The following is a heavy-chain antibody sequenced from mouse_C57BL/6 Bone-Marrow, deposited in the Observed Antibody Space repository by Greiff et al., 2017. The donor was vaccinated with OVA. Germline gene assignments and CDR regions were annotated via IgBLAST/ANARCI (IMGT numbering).Heavy chain of an antibody. CDR2: ISSGSSTI. Sequence: EVQLVESGGGLVKPGGSLKLSCAASGFTFSDYGMHWVRQAPEKGLEWVAYISSGSSTIYYADTVKGRFTITRDNAKNTLYLQMTSLRSEDTAMYYCARQVYDGYSPWFAGWGQGTMVTVST. CDR3: ARQVYDGYSPWFAG. CDR1: GFTFSDYG. V-gene: IGHV5-17*01. D-gene: IGHD2-3*01. J-gene: IGHJ3*01.